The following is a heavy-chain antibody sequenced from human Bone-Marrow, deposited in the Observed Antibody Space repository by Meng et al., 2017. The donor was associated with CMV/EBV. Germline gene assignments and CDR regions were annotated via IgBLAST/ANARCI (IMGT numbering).Heavy chain of an antibody. J-gene: IGHJ4*02. CDR1: GFTFSSYA. Sequence: GESLKISCAASGFTFSSYAMHWVRQAPGKGLEWVAVISYDGSNKYYADSVKGRFTISRDNSKNTLYLQMNSLRAEDTAVYYCARGIMITFGGVIARDPLGYWGQGPRVTGSS. D-gene: IGHD3-16*02. V-gene: IGHV3-30-3*01. CDR3: ARGIMITFGGVIARDPLGY. CDR2: ISYDGSNK.